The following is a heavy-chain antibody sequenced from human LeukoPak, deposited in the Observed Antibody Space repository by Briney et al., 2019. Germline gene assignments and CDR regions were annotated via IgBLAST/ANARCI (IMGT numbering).Heavy chain of an antibody. D-gene: IGHD5-18*01. J-gene: IGHJ4*02. V-gene: IGHV3-73*01. CDR1: GFTFSGSA. Sequence: GGSLRLSCAASGFTFSGSAMHWVRQASGKGLEWVGRIRSKANSYATAYAASVKGRFTISRDDSKNTAYLQMNSLRAEDTAVYYCAREQLWRSSFDYWGQGTLVTVSS. CDR3: AREQLWRSSFDY. CDR2: IRSKANSYAT.